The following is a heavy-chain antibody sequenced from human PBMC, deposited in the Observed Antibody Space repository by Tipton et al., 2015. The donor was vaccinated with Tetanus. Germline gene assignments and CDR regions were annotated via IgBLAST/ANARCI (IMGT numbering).Heavy chain of an antibody. Sequence: SLRLSCAASGFTFSSYAMSWVRQAPGKGLEWVSGISGSGGTTNYADSVKGRFTISRDNSKNTLYLQMNSLRAEDTAVYYCAKSLYCGTDYWGQGTLVTVSS. CDR1: GFTFSSYA. CDR2: ISGSGGTT. J-gene: IGHJ4*02. CDR3: AKSLYCGTDY. V-gene: IGHV3-23*01. D-gene: IGHD2-15*01.